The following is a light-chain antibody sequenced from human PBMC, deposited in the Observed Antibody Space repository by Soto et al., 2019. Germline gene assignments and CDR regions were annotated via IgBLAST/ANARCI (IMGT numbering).Light chain of an antibody. J-gene: IGKJ1*01. CDR1: QSVSSN. CDR2: GAS. CDR3: QRYKSWPRT. V-gene: IGKV3-15*01. Sequence: EIVMTQSPATLSVSPGERATLSCRASQSVSSNLAGYQQKPGQAPRLLIYGASTRATGITARFSGSWYGTEFTLTISSLQSEDVAVYYCQRYKSWPRTFGQGTKVEIQ.